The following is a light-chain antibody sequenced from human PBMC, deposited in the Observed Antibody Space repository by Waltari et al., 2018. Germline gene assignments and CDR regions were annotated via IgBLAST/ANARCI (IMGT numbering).Light chain of an antibody. J-gene: IGKJ2*01. V-gene: IGKV1-NL1*01. CDR2: GAS. Sequence: DIQMTQSPSSLSASVGDRVAITCRASQGISNSLAWYQQKPGKAPKLLLYGASRLESGVPPRFSGSGSVTDYTLTISSLQPDDFATYYCQQYYFTQYTFGQGTKLDIK. CDR3: QQYYFTQYT. CDR1: QGISNS.